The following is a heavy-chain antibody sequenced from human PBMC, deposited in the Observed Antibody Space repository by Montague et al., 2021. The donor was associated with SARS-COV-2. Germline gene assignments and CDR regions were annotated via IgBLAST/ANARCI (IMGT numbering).Heavy chain of an antibody. CDR2: IYTSGST. J-gene: IGHJ4*02. CDR1: GGSISSGSYY. D-gene: IGHD3-9*01. Sequence: TLSLTCTVSGGSISSGSYYWNWIRQPARKGLEWIGRIYTSGSTNYXPSLKSRVTISVDTSKNQFSLKLSSVTAADTAVYYCARESLHLTGYYNDYFDYWGQGTLVTVSS. CDR3: ARESLHLTGYYNDYFDY. V-gene: IGHV4-61*02.